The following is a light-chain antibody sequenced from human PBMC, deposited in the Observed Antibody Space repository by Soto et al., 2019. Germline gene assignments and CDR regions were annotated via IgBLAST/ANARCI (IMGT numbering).Light chain of an antibody. CDR3: SSYAGSNNFVV. J-gene: IGLJ1*01. CDR2: EGS. V-gene: IGLV2-14*02. CDR1: SSDVGSYNL. Sequence: QSALTQPASVSGSPGQSITISCTGTSSDVGSYNLVSWYQQHPGKAPKLMIYEGSKRPSGVSNRFSGSRSGNTASLTVSGLQVEDEADYYCSSYAGSNNFVVFGTGTKVTVL.